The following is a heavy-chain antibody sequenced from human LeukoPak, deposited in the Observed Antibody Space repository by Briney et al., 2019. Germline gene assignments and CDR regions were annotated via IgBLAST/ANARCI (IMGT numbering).Heavy chain of an antibody. CDR1: GDSISSSNW. CDR3: ATYSSGWYYFDY. D-gene: IGHD6-19*01. Sequence: SGTLSLTCAVSGDSISSSNWWSWVRQPPGKGLEWIGEIYHSGSTNYNPSLKSRVTISVDKSKNQFSLKLSSVTAADTAVYYCATYSSGWYYFDYWGQGTLVTVSS. V-gene: IGHV4-4*02. J-gene: IGHJ4*02. CDR2: IYHSGST.